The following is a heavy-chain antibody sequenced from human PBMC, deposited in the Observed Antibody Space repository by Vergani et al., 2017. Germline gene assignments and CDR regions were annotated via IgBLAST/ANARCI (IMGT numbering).Heavy chain of an antibody. CDR2: IDEYGNRA. Sequence: EVQLVESGGGSVQSGGSLRLSCVASGFSFNTYWMHWVRQVPGKGLMWVARIDEYGNRATYGDFETGRFTISRDNAKNTVFLQMYNLRADDAGVYYCVRTEYCTGIACNTRFDSWGQGALVTVSS. CDR1: GFSFNTYW. V-gene: IGHV3-74*03. D-gene: IGHD2-8*02. J-gene: IGHJ5*01. CDR3: VRTEYCTGIACNTRFDS.